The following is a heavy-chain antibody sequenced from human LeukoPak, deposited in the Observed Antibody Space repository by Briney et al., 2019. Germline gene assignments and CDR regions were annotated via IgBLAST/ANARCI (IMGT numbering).Heavy chain of an antibody. J-gene: IGHJ4*02. CDR3: ARALKSRWDEIDY. D-gene: IGHD1-26*01. CDR2: ISSSSSYI. Sequence: GGSLRLSCAASGFTFSSYSMNWVRQAPGKGLEWVSSISSSSSYIYYADSVKGRFAISRDNAKNSLYLQMNSLRAEDTAVYYCARALKSRWDEIDYWGQGTLVTVSS. CDR1: GFTFSSYS. V-gene: IGHV3-21*01.